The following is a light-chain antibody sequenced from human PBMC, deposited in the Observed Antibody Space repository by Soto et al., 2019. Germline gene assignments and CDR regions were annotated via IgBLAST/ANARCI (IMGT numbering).Light chain of an antibody. V-gene: IGKV1-5*01. Sequence: DIQMTQSPSTLSASVGDRVTITCRASQSISSWLAWYQQKPGKAPKLLIYDASSLESGVPSRFSGSGSGTEFTLTISSLQPYEFASYYGQQYNSYAYTFGQGTKLEIK. CDR1: QSISSW. CDR3: QQYNSYAYT. J-gene: IGKJ2*01. CDR2: DAS.